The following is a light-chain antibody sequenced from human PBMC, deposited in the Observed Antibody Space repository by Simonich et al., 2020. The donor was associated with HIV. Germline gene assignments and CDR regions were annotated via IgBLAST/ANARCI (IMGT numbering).Light chain of an antibody. CDR3: SSYTSSSTVV. CDR2: DVN. Sequence: QSALTQPASVSGSPGQSITISCNGTSSDVGGYNYVPWYQQHPGKAPKLMIYDVNKRPAGVSNRFSGSKSGNTSSLTISGLQAEDEADYYCSSYTSSSTVVFGGWTKLTVL. CDR1: SSDVGGYNY. V-gene: IGLV2-14*01. J-gene: IGLJ2*01.